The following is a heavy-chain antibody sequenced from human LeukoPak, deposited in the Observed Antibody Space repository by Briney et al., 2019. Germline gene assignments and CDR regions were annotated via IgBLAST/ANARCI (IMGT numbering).Heavy chain of an antibody. CDR1: GYSISSGYY. D-gene: IGHD4-17*01. Sequence: SEALSLTCTVSGYSISSGYYWGWIRQPPGKGLEWIGSIYHSGSTYYNPSLKSRVTISVDTSKNQFSLKLSSVTAADTAVYYCAREVGYGDYGGYWGQGTLVTVSS. CDR2: IYHSGST. CDR3: AREVGYGDYGGY. V-gene: IGHV4-38-2*02. J-gene: IGHJ4*02.